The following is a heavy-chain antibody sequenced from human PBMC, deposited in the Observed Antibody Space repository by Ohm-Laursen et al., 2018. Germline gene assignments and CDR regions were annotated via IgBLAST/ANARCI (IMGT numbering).Heavy chain of an antibody. D-gene: IGHD2-15*01. CDR3: ARRKVVVAAPGGMDV. CDR2: ISAYNGNT. J-gene: IGHJ6*02. V-gene: IGHV1-18*04. CDR1: GYTFTTHY. Sequence: ASVKVSCKVSGYTFTTHYIHWVRQAPGQGLEWMGWISAYNGNTNYAQKLQGRVTMTTDTSTSTAYMELRSLRSDDTAVYYCARRKVVVAAPGGMDVWGQGTTVTVSS.